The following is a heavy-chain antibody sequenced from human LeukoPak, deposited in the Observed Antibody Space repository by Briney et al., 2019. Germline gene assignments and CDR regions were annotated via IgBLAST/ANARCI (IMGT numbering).Heavy chain of an antibody. CDR2: IYTSGST. CDR1: GGSISSGSYY. J-gene: IGHJ3*02. Sequence: SETLSLTCTVSGGSISSGSYYWSWIRQPAGKGLEWIGRIYTSGSTNYNPSLKSRVTISVDTSKNQFSLKLSSVTAADTAVYYCARSSYYYDSSGNDAFDIWGQGTMVTVSS. CDR3: ARSSYYYDSSGNDAFDI. D-gene: IGHD3-22*01. V-gene: IGHV4-61*02.